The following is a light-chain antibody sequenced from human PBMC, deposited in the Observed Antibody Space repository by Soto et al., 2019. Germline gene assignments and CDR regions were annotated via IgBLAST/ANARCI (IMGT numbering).Light chain of an antibody. Sequence: EVVMTQSPATLSVSPGERATLSCRASQSVSSNLAWYQQKPGQAPRLLIYGASTRATDIPGRFSGSGSGTEFTLTISSLQSEDFAVYYCQQYNDWPLTFGGGTKVDI. CDR3: QQYNDWPLT. V-gene: IGKV3-15*01. CDR2: GAS. CDR1: QSVSSN. J-gene: IGKJ4*01.